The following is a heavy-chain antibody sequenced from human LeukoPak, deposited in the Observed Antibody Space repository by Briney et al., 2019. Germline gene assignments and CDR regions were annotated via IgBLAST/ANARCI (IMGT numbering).Heavy chain of an antibody. J-gene: IGHJ4*02. CDR3: AKSSYDILTGYLAHLDY. D-gene: IGHD3-9*01. V-gene: IGHV3-9*01. CDR1: GFTFDDYA. Sequence: AGGSLRLSCAASGFTFDDYAMHWVRQAPGKGLEWVSGISWNSGSIGYADSVKGRFTISRDNAKNSLYLQMNSLRAEDTALYYCAKSSYDILTGYLAHLDYWGQGTLVTVSS. CDR2: ISWNSGSI.